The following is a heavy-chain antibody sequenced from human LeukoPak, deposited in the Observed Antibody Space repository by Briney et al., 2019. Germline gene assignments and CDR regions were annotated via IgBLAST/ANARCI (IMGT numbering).Heavy chain of an antibody. V-gene: IGHV3-23*01. Sequence: GGSLRLSCAASGFTFSSYAMSWVRQAPGKGLEWVSAIGSSGGGTYYADSVKGRFTISRDNSKNTLYLQMNSLRAEDTAVYYCAKGYGGNPFDYWGQGTLVTVSS. CDR3: AKGYGGNPFDY. J-gene: IGHJ4*02. CDR1: GFTFSSYA. D-gene: IGHD4-23*01. CDR2: IGSSGGGT.